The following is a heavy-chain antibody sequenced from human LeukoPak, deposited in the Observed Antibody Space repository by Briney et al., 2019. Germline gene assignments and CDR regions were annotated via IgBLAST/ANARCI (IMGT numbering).Heavy chain of an antibody. J-gene: IGHJ5*02. CDR3: AKDGPLLWFGPTDA. CDR2: VSSTGSGT. V-gene: IGHV3-23*01. D-gene: IGHD3-10*01. CDR1: GDSITSYF. Sequence: SSETLSLTCTVSGDSITSYFWSWIRQPPGKGLEWVAAVSSTGSGTYYPDSLKGRFIISRDNSQSTVFLQMNSLRPEDTAFYFCAKDGPLLWFGPTDAWGQGILVTVSS.